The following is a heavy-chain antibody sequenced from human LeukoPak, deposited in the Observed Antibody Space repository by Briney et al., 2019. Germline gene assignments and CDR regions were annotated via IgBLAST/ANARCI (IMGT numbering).Heavy chain of an antibody. CDR1: GYSITSAYY. J-gene: IGHJ5*02. V-gene: IGHV4-38-2*02. Sequence: PSETLSLTCTVSGYSITSAYYWGWIRQPPGKGLEWIGSFFLKGSTYYNPSLKSRVTMSVDTSKNQFSLKLSSVTAADTAVYYCAREWFGELFGKGFDPWGQGTLVTVSS. CDR2: FFLKGST. D-gene: IGHD3-10*01. CDR3: AREWFGELFGKGFDP.